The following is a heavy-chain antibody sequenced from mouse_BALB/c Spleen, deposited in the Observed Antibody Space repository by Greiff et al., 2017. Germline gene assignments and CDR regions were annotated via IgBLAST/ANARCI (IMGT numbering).Heavy chain of an antibody. D-gene: IGHD2-1*01. CDR2: IWGDGST. Sequence: QVQLKESGPGLVAPSQSLSITCTVSGFSLTGYGVNWVRQPPGKGLEWLGMIWGDGSTDYNSALKSRLSISKDNSKSQVFLKMNSLQTDDTARYYCARDQGYGNSWFAYWGQGTLVTVSA. CDR3: ARDQGYGNSWFAY. J-gene: IGHJ3*01. V-gene: IGHV2-6-7*01. CDR1: GFSLTGYG.